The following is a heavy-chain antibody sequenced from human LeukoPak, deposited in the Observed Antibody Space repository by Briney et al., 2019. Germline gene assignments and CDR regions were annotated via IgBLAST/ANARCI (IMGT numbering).Heavy chain of an antibody. J-gene: IGHJ4*02. CDR1: GFTFSSYA. D-gene: IGHD3-16*01. Sequence: GGSLRLSCAASGFTFSSYAMHWVRQAPGRGLEWVSFISSVSGYIYYADSVKDRFTISRDNARNSLYLQMNSLRAEDTAVYYCARDWRTQVLHPYYFEYWGQGVLVTVSS. CDR2: ISSVSGYI. CDR3: ARDWRTQVLHPYYFEY. V-gene: IGHV3-21*01.